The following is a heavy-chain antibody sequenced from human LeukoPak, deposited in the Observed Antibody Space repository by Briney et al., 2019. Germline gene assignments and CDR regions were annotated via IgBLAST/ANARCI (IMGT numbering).Heavy chain of an antibody. CDR3: ARSGRITMVRGVIGPAGY. V-gene: IGHV3-21*01. Sequence: PGGSLRLSCAASGFTFSSYSMNWVRQAPGKGLEWVSSISSSSYIYYADSVKGRFTISRDNAKNSLYLQMNSLRAEDTAVYYCARSGRITMVRGVIGPAGYWGQGTLVTVSS. D-gene: IGHD3-10*01. J-gene: IGHJ4*02. CDR2: ISSSSYI. CDR1: GFTFSSYS.